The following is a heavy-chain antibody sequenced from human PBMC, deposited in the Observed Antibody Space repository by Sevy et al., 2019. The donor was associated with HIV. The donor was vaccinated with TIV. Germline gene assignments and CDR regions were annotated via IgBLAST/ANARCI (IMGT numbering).Heavy chain of an antibody. CDR1: GFTFSDYY. D-gene: IGHD1-26*01. V-gene: IGHV3-11*06. CDR2: ISSSSSYT. CDR3: ARRVVGATTTFDY. Sequence: GGSLRLSCAASGFTFSDYYMSWIRQAPGEGLEWVSYISSSSSYTNYADSVKGRFTISRDNAKNSLYLQMNSLRAEDTAVYYCARRVVGATTTFDYWGQGSLVTVSS. J-gene: IGHJ4*02.